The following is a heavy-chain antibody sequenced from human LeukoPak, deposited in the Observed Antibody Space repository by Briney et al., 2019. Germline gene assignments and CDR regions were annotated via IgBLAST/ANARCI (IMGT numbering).Heavy chain of an antibody. CDR2: MSGGGNT. V-gene: IGHV3-23*01. CDR1: GFTFSDYA. D-gene: IGHD3-22*01. CDR3: AKGTYYDSSGYRYYFYYMDV. J-gene: IGHJ6*03. Sequence: GGSLRLSCATSGFTFSDYAMSWVRQTPGKGLEWVSSMSGGGNTYYADSVKGRFTITRDNSRSILYLQMNSLRAEDTAVYYCAKGTYYDSSGYRYYFYYMDVWGKGTTVTVSS.